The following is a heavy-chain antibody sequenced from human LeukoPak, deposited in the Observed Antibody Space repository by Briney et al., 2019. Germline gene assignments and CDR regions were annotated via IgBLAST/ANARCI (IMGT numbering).Heavy chain of an antibody. CDR2: IYYSGTT. CDR3: ARDLGYNWYFDF. CDR1: GGSISTYY. J-gene: IGHJ2*01. Sequence: SETLSLTCTVSGGSISTYYWSWIRQPPGKGLEWIGYIYYSGTTNYNPSLKSRVTISVDTSKNQFSLKLSSVTAADTAMYYCARDLGYNWYFDFWGRGTLVTVSS. V-gene: IGHV4-59*01. D-gene: IGHD5-18*01.